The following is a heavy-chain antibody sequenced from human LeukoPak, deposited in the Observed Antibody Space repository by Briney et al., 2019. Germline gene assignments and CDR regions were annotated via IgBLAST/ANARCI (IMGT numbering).Heavy chain of an antibody. D-gene: IGHD2-2*01. CDR1: GGSFSGHY. J-gene: IGHJ4*02. CDR3: ARTVVVPAATDY. V-gene: IGHV4-34*01. Sequence: SETPSLTCAVYGGSFSGHYWSWIRQPPGKGLEWIGEINHSGSTNYNPSLKSRVTISVDTSKNQFSLKLSSVTAADTAAYYCARTVVVPAATDYWGQGTLVTVSS. CDR2: INHSGST.